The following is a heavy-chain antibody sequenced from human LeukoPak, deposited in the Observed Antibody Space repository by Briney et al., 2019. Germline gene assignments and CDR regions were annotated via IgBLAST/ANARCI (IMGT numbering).Heavy chain of an antibody. D-gene: IGHD6-19*01. CDR1: GFTFSSYA. Sequence: PGGSLRLSCAASGFTFSSYAMSWVRPAPGKGLEWVSAISGSGGSTYYADSVKGRFTISRDNSKNTLYLQMNSLRAEDTAVYYCAKDSAMVAVADYFDYWGQGTLVTVSS. CDR2: ISGSGGST. J-gene: IGHJ4*02. V-gene: IGHV3-23*01. CDR3: AKDSAMVAVADYFDY.